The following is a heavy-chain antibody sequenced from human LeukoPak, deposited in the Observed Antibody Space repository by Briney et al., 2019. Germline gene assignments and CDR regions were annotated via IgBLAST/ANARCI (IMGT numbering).Heavy chain of an antibody. CDR3: ARDHNWAFDF. CDR1: GLTFSHFS. V-gene: IGHV3-48*02. J-gene: IGHJ4*02. Sequence: GGSLRLSCVASGLTFSHFSVNWVRQAPGKGLEWVSYISPRNIYYADSVKGRFTISRDDAKNSLYLQMDSLRDEDTAVYYCARDHNWAFDFWGQGTPVTVSS. CDR2: ISPRNI. D-gene: IGHD1-20*01.